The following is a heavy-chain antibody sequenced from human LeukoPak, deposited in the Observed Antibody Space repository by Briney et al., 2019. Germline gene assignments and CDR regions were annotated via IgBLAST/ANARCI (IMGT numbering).Heavy chain of an antibody. D-gene: IGHD3-10*01. CDR2: INPNSGGT. CDR1: GYTFTGYY. V-gene: IGHV1-2*02. J-gene: IGHJ6*03. CDR3: ARRMVRGVVLGYYYYYMDV. Sequence: GASVKVSCKASGYTFTGYYMHWVRQAPGQGLEWMGWINPNSGGTNYARKFQGRVTMTRDTSISTAYMELSRLRSDDTAVYYCARRMVRGVVLGYYYYYMDVWGKGTTVTVSS.